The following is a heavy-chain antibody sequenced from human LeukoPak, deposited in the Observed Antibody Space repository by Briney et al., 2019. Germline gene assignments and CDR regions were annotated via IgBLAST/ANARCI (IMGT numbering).Heavy chain of an antibody. D-gene: IGHD4-23*01. J-gene: IGHJ6*02. CDR3: AKDIGRHGYGGKSGEYGMDV. CDR2: ISGDGGST. V-gene: IGHV3-43*02. CDR1: GFTFDDYA. Sequence: GGSLRLSCAASGFTFDDYAMHWVRQAPGKGLEWVSLISGDGGSTYYADSVKGRFTISRDNSKNSLYLQMNSLRTEDTALYYCAKDIGRHGYGGKSGEYGMDVWGQGTTVTVSS.